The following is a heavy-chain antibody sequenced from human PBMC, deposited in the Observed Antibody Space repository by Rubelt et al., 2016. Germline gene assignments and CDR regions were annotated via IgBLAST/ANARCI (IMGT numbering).Heavy chain of an antibody. CDR3: ARDSFGESDFNWFDP. Sequence: SVKGRFTISRDNAKNTLSLQMNRLRAEDTAVYYCARDSFGESDFNWFDPWGQGTLVTVSS. D-gene: IGHD3-10*01. V-gene: IGHV3-74*01. J-gene: IGHJ5*02.